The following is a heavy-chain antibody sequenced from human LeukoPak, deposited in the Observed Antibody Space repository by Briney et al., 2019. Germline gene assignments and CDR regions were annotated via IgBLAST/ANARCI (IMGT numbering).Heavy chain of an antibody. CDR3: AKAGGSLHFDLFDY. Sequence: GGSLRLSCAASGFTFSDYYMSWVRQAPGKGLEWVSAIGGSGGSTYYADSVKGRFTISRDNSKNTLYLQMNSLRAEDTAVYYCAKAGGSLHFDLFDYWGQGTLVTVSS. CDR1: GFTFSDYY. V-gene: IGHV3-23*01. CDR2: IGGSGGST. J-gene: IGHJ4*02. D-gene: IGHD3-9*01.